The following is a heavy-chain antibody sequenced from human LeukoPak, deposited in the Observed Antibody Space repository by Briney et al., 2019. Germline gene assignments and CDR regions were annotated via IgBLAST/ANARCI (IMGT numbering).Heavy chain of an antibody. CDR2: FDPEDGET. D-gene: IGHD3-10*01. J-gene: IGHJ5*02. V-gene: IGHV1-24*01. CDR3: ATGPAITMVRGVIRSGFDP. CDR1: GYTLTELS. Sequence: ASVKVSCKVSGYTLTELSMHWVRQAPGKGLEWMGGFDPEDGETIYAQKFQGRVTMTEATSTDTAYMELSSLRSEDTAVYYCATGPAITMVRGVIRSGFDPWGQGTLVTVSS.